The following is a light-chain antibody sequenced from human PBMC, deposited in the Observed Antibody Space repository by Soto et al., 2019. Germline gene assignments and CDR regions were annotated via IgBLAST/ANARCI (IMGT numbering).Light chain of an antibody. Sequence: IVLTQSPGTLSLSPGERATLSCRAGQSVSSSYLAWYQQKPGQAPRLLIYGASSRATGIPDRFSGSGSGTDFTLTISRLEPEDFAVYYCQQYGSSPLTFGQGTRLEIK. V-gene: IGKV3-20*01. CDR3: QQYGSSPLT. CDR1: QSVSSSY. CDR2: GAS. J-gene: IGKJ5*01.